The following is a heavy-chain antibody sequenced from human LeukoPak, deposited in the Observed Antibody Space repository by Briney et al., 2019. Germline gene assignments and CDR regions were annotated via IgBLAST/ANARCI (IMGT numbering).Heavy chain of an antibody. J-gene: IGHJ4*02. CDR1: GGSVSSGSYY. V-gene: IGHV4-39*07. Sequence: SETLSLTCTVSGGSVSSGSYYWSWIRQPPGKGLEWIGEINHSGSTNYNPSLKSRVTMSVDTSKNQFSLKLSSVTAADTAVYYCARGLSAIVYWGQGTLVTVSS. CDR3: ARGLSAIVY. D-gene: IGHD2-15*01. CDR2: INHSGST.